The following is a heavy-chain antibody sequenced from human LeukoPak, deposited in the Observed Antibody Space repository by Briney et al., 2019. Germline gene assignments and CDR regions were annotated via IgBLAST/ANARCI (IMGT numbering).Heavy chain of an antibody. D-gene: IGHD3-16*01. J-gene: IGHJ3*02. CDR3: ARAPVGGGGGGDAFDI. CDR2: IYYSGST. Sequence: SETLSLTCTVSGGSISSGDYYWSWIRQPPGKGLEWIGYIYYSGSTYYNPSLKSRVTISVDTSKNQFSLKLSPVTAADTAVYYCARAPVGGGGGGDAFDIWGQGTMVTVSS. CDR1: GGSISSGDYY. V-gene: IGHV4-30-4*01.